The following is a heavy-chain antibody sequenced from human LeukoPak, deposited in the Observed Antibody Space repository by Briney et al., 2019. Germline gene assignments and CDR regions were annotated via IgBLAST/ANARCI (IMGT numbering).Heavy chain of an antibody. CDR3: ARLAEYHDILTGYEEYYFDY. D-gene: IGHD3-9*01. CDR1: GGSISSYY. CDR2: IYTSGST. J-gene: IGHJ4*02. Sequence: SETLSLTCTVSGGSISSYYWSWIRQPAGKGLEWIRRIYTSGSTNYNPSLKSRVTMSVDTSKNQFSLKLSSVTAADTAVYYCARLAEYHDILTGYEEYYFDYWGQGTLVTVSS. V-gene: IGHV4-4*07.